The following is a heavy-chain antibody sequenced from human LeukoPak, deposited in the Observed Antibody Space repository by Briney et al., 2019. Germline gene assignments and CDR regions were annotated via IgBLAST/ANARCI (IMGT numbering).Heavy chain of an antibody. V-gene: IGHV4-59*01. CDR3: ARVGGATRGYFDY. CDR2: IYYSGST. Sequence: SETLSLTCTVSGGSISSYYWSWIRQPPGKGLEWIGYIYYSGSTNYNPSLKSRVTISVETSKNEFSLKLRSVTAADTAVYYCARVGGATRGYFDYWGQGTLVTVSS. D-gene: IGHD1-26*01. J-gene: IGHJ4*02. CDR1: GGSISSYY.